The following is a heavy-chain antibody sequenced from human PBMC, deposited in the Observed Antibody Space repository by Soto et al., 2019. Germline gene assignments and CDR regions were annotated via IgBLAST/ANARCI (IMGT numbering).Heavy chain of an antibody. CDR2: FDREDEDT. CDR3: ATAGDAFDN. D-gene: IGHD1-1*01. Sequence: QVQLVQSGAEVKMPGASVKVSCKVSGYTLTEFSMHWVRQAPGKGLEWMGGFDREDEDTTYAQEFQGRVTTTEDTSTDTAYMELSSLRSEDTAVYYCATAGDAFDNWGQGALVTVSS. V-gene: IGHV1-24*01. CDR1: GYTLTEFS. J-gene: IGHJ4*02.